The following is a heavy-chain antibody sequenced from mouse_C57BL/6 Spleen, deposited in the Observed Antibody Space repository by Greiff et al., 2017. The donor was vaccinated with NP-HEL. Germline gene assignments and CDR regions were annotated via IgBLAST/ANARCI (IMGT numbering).Heavy chain of an antibody. J-gene: IGHJ2*01. Sequence: VQLQQPGAELVMPGASVKLSCKASGYTFTSYWMHWVKQRPGQGLEWIGEIDPSDSYTNYNQKFKGKSTLTVDKSSSTAYMQLSSLTSEDSAVYYCARDGNYLFDYWGQGTTLTVSS. CDR2: IDPSDSYT. D-gene: IGHD2-1*01. CDR1: GYTFTSYW. CDR3: ARDGNYLFDY. V-gene: IGHV1-69*01.